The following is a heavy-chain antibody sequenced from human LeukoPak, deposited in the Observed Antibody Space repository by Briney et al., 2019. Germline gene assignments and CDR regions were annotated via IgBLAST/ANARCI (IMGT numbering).Heavy chain of an antibody. V-gene: IGHV3-53*01. J-gene: IGHJ3*02. Sequence: GSLRLSCAASGFAVSSNYMSWVRQAPGKGLEWVSVIYSGGSTYYADSVKGRFTISRDNSKNTLYLQMNSLRAEDTAVYYCARDLAFDIWGQGTMVTVSS. CDR3: ARDLAFDI. CDR1: GFAVSSNY. CDR2: IYSGGST.